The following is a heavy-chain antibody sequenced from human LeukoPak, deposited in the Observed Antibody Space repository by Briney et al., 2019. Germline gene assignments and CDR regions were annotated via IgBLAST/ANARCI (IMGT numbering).Heavy chain of an antibody. Sequence: SETLSLTCAVYGGSFSGYYWSWIRQPPGKGLEWIGEINHSGSTNYNPSLKSRVTISVDTSKNQFSLKLSSVTAADTAVYYWARVPRAVAGTGGYYFDYWGQGTLVTVS. CDR2: INHSGST. J-gene: IGHJ4*02. D-gene: IGHD6-19*01. V-gene: IGHV4-34*01. CDR1: GGSFSGYY. CDR3: ARVPRAVAGTGGYYFDY.